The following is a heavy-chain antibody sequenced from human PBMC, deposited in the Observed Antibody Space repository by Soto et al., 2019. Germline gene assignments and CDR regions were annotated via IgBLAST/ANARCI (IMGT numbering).Heavy chain of an antibody. D-gene: IGHD3-10*01. CDR3: AKNFAGVRLDV. J-gene: IGHJ6*02. CDR2: LSSSGGST. CDR1: AFTFSSYA. Sequence: DVQLLESGGALVQPGGSLRLSCAASAFTFSSYAMTWVRQAPGKGLEWVSALSSSGGSTYYADSVKGRFTISRDNSKKTLYVQMSSLRVEDTAVYYCAKNFAGVRLDVWGRGTTVTVSS. V-gene: IGHV3-23*01.